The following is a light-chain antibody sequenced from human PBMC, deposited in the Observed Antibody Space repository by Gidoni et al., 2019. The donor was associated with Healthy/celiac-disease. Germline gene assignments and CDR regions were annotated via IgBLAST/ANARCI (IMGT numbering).Light chain of an antibody. CDR1: QSVSSY. Sequence: DIVLTPSPATLSLSPGDRATLSCRASQSVSSYLAWYQQKPGQAPRLLIYDASNRATGIPARFSGSGSGTDFTLTISSLEPEDFAVYYCQQRSNWPRSTFGGXTKVEIK. CDR3: QQRSNWPRST. V-gene: IGKV3-11*01. J-gene: IGKJ4*01. CDR2: DAS.